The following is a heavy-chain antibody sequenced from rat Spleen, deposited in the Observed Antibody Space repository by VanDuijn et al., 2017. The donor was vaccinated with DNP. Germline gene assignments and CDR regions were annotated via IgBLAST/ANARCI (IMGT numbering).Heavy chain of an antibody. D-gene: IGHD1-12*02. CDR1: GYSITSSYR. CDR3: ATQRYYDGTYYYGFDY. Sequence: EVQLQESGPGLVKPSQSLSLTCSVTGYSITSSYRWNWIRKFPGNKLEWMGYINSVGNTNYNPSLKSRISITRDTSKNQFFLQVNSVTTEDTATYYCATQRYYDGTYYYGFDYWGQGVMVTVSS. V-gene: IGHV3-3*01. CDR2: INSVGNT. J-gene: IGHJ2*01.